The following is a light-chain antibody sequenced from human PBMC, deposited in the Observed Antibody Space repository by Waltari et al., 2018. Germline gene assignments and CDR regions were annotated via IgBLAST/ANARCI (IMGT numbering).Light chain of an antibody. J-gene: IGKJ4*01. CDR2: DAS. CDR1: QSVSSAY. V-gene: IGKV3-20*01. CDR3: QQYGSSPPLT. Sequence: EVVLTQSPGTLSLSPGERATLSCRASQSVSSAYLAWYQQKPGKAPRLLIFDASSRASGVPDRFSGSGSGTDFTLTITRLEPEDFAVYYCQQYGSSPPLTFGGGTKVEMK.